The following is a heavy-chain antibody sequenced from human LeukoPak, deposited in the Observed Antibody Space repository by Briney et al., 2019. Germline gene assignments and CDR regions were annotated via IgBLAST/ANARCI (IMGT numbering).Heavy chain of an antibody. Sequence: PGGSLRLSCAASGFSFGYAWMSWVRPAPGKGLEWVGRIKSKTDGGTTDYAAPVKGRFTISRDDSENTVYLQMNSLKTEDTAVYYCTTIYETTDAASDIWGQGTMVTVSS. CDR2: IKSKTDGGTT. CDR3: TTIYETTDAASDI. CDR1: GFSFGYAW. J-gene: IGHJ3*02. D-gene: IGHD5/OR15-5a*01. V-gene: IGHV3-15*01.